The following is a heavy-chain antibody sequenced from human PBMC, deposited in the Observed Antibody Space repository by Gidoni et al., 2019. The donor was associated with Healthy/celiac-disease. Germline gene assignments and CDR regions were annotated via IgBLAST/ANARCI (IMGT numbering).Heavy chain of an antibody. D-gene: IGHD2-15*01. CDR2: INSDGSST. V-gene: IGHV3-74*01. CDR1: GFTFSSYW. CDR3: ARGYCSGGSCWAFWFDP. J-gene: IGHJ5*02. Sequence: EVQLVESGGGLVQPGGSLRLSCEASGFTFSSYWMHWVRQAPGKGLVWVSRINSDGSSTSHADSVKGRFTISRDNVKNTLYLQMNSLRAEDTAVYYCARGYCSGGSCWAFWFDPWGQGTLVTVSS.